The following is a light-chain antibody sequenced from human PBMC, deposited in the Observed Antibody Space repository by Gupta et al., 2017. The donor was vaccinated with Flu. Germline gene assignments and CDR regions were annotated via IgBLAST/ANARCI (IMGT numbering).Light chain of an antibody. V-gene: IGLV3-1*01. CDR1: RLGDKY. CDR3: QVWDSSTAV. J-gene: IGLJ2*01. Sequence: SYEVTQPPSLSVSPGPTASIVCSGERLGDKYVSWYQRKTGQSPVLVIYQDAKRPSGIPERFSGSNSGNTATLTIGGTQAMDEADYFCQVWDSSTAVFGGGTKLTVL. CDR2: QDA.